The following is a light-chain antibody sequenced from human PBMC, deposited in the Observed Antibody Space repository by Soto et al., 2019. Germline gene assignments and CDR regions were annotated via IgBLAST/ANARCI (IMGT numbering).Light chain of an antibody. CDR2: GAS. V-gene: IGKV1-5*03. Sequence: DIQMTQSPSTLSASVGDRVTITCRASQNIDRWLAWYQQKPGKAPNLLIYGASSLESGVPSRFSGSGSGTEFTLTISCLRPDDFATYYCQHYNSYPWTFGQGTKVEIK. J-gene: IGKJ1*01. CDR3: QHYNSYPWT. CDR1: QNIDRW.